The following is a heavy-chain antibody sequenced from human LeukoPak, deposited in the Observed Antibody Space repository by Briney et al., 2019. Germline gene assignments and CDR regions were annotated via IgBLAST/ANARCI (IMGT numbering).Heavy chain of an antibody. V-gene: IGHV4-59*12. CDR2: FYYSGST. J-gene: IGHJ5*02. D-gene: IGHD3-22*01. CDR3: ARGTYYYDSSGYNWFDP. Sequence: SETLSLTCTVSGVSITSYYWSWIRQPPGKGLEWIGYFYYSGSTNYNPSLKSRVTMSVDTSKNQFSLKLSSVTAADTAVYYCARGTYYYDSSGYNWFDPWGQGTLVTVSS. CDR1: GVSITSYY.